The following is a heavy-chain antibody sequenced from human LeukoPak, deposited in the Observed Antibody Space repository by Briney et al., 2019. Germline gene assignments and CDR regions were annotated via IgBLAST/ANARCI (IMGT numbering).Heavy chain of an antibody. V-gene: IGHV3-64*01. CDR1: GFTFSSYS. CDR2: ISSNGGST. D-gene: IGHD3-9*01. J-gene: IGHJ6*02. Sequence: GGSLRLSCAASGFTFSSYSMSWVRQAPGKGLEYVSAISSNGGSTYYANSVKGRFTISRDNSKNTLYLQMGSLRAEDMAVYYCARGLRYFDWLPLSVWGQGTTVTVSS. CDR3: ARGLRYFDWLPLSV.